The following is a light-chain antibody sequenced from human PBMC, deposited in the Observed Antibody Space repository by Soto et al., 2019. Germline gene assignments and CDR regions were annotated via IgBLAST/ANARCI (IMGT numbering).Light chain of an antibody. V-gene: IGKV1-6*01. CDR2: AAS. CDR1: QDIRVD. Sequence: AIQMTQSPPSLSASVGDRVIITCRASQDIRVDVGWLQQRPGHAPNLLIYAASTLHTGVPSTFTGSGACTNFTLTNHRLEPGGGATYFCLQDYDFPYTFGQGTKLEI. J-gene: IGKJ2*01. CDR3: LQDYDFPYT.